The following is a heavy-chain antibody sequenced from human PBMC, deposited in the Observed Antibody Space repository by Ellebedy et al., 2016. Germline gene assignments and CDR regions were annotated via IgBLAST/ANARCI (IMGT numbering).Heavy chain of an antibody. V-gene: IGHV3-30-3*01. J-gene: IGHJ6*02. Sequence: GGSLRLSXAASGFTFSSYAMHWVRQAPGKGLEWVAVISYDGSNKYYADSVKGRFTISRDNSKNTLYLQMNSLRAEDTAVYYCAKDRITIFGVVPPRVDVWGQGTTVTVSS. D-gene: IGHD3-3*01. CDR3: AKDRITIFGVVPPRVDV. CDR1: GFTFSSYA. CDR2: ISYDGSNK.